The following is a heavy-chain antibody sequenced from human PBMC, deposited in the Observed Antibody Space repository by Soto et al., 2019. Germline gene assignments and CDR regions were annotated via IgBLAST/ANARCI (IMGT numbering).Heavy chain of an antibody. CDR2: IYWDDDQ. V-gene: IGHV2-5*02. J-gene: IGHJ5*02. CDR3: AHWGYVVVVPAAITNWFDP. D-gene: IGHD2-2*02. CDR1: GFSLSTSGVG. Sequence: ASGPTLVNPTQTLTLTCTFSGFSLSTSGVGVGWIRQPPGKALEWLALIYWDDDQRYSPSLKSRLTITKDTSKNQVVLTMTNMDPVDTATYYCAHWGYVVVVPAAITNWFDPWGQGTLVTVSS.